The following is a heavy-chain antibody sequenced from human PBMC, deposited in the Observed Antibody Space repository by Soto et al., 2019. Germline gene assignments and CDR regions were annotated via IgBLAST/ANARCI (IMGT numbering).Heavy chain of an antibody. D-gene: IGHD5-12*01. CDR2: ISYDGSDK. CDR3: AKGIVAYYYYYGLDV. V-gene: IGHV3-30*18. CDR1: RFTFSNYV. Sequence: QVQLVESGGGVVQPGRSLRLSCAASRFTFSNYVMHWVRQAPGKGLEWVALISYDGSDKYYAGSVKGRFTISRDNSKNTLDLQMNSLRAEDTSVYYCAKGIVAYYYYYGLDVWGQGTTVTVSS. J-gene: IGHJ6*02.